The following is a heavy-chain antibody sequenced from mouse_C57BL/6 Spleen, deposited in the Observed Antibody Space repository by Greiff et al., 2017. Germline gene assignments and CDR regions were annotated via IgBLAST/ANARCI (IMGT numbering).Heavy chain of an antibody. CDR1: GYTFTSYW. CDR2: IDPSDSET. J-gene: IGHJ1*03. V-gene: IGHV1-52*01. CDR3: ARGGYGSSYDWYFDV. D-gene: IGHD1-1*01. Sequence: QVQLQQPGAELVRPGSSVKLSCKASGYTFTSYWMHWVKQRPIQGLEWIGNIDPSDSETHYNQKFKDKATLTVDKSSSTAYMQLSSLTSEDSAVYYCARGGYGSSYDWYFDVWGTGTTGTVSA.